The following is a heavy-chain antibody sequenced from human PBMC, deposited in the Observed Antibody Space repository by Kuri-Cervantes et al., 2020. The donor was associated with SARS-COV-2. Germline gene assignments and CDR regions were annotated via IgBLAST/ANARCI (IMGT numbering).Heavy chain of an antibody. Sequence: SETLSLTCAVYGGSFSDYSWTWIRQPPGKGLEWIGEINHSGSTNYNPSLKSRVTVSVDTSKNQFSLKLSSVTAADTAVYYCARHALVGATLTWYFDYWGQGTLVTVSS. D-gene: IGHD1-26*01. V-gene: IGHV4-34*01. CDR2: INHSGST. CDR1: GGSFSDYS. J-gene: IGHJ4*02. CDR3: ARHALVGATLTWYFDY.